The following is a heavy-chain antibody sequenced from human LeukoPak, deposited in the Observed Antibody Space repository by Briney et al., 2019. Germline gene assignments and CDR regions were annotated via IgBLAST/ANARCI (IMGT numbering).Heavy chain of an antibody. J-gene: IGHJ4*02. Sequence: WGYLRRSCAASGFTCSYDYMSWIRQAQGNGREWVSYISSSGSTIYYAESVKGRFTISRYNAKNSLYLQMNSLRDEDTAVYYCAREFGSRDGYIGFGYWGQGTLVTVSS. CDR2: ISSSGSTI. CDR1: GFTCSYDY. D-gene: IGHD5-24*01. CDR3: AREFGSRDGYIGFGY. V-gene: IGHV3-11*01.